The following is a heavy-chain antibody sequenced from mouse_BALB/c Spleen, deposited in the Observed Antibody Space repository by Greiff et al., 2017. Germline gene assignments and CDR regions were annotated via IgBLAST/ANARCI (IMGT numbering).Heavy chain of an antibody. V-gene: IGHV5-12-1*01. J-gene: IGHJ1*01. Sequence: LVESGGGLVQPGGSRKLSCAASGFAFSSYDMSWVRQTPEKRLEWVAYISSGGGSTYYPDTVKGRFTISRDNAKNTLYLQMSSLKSEDTAMYYCARREGYFDVWGAGTTVTVSS. CDR1: GFAFSSYD. CDR3: ARREGYFDV. CDR2: ISSGGGST.